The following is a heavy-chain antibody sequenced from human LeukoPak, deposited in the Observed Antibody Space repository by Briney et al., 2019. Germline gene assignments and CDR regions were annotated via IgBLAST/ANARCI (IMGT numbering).Heavy chain of an antibody. CDR1: GFTFSDYY. V-gene: IGHV3-11*04. CDR3: ASPSDYYDSSGYNAFDI. CDR2: ISSSGGTI. J-gene: IGHJ3*02. Sequence: GGSLRLSCAASGFTFSDYYMSWIRQAPGKGLEWVSYISSSGGTIYYADSVKGRFTISRDNAKNSLYLQMNSLRAEDTAVYYCASPSDYYDSSGYNAFDIWGQGTMVTVSS. D-gene: IGHD3-22*01.